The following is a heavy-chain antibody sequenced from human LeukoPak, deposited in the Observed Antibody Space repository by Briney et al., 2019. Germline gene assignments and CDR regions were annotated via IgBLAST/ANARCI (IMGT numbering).Heavy chain of an antibody. CDR1: GLTFRNYA. CDR2: ITTSDGNT. D-gene: IGHD7-27*01. Sequence: GGSLRLSCAASGLTFRNYAMSWVRQAPGKGLEWVSTITTSDGNTYYADSVKGRFTVSRDNSKNTLYLQMNSLRAEDTAVYYCAKDGGLWVSAHWGDSWGRGTLVTVSS. CDR3: AKDGGLWVSAHWGDS. J-gene: IGHJ4*02. V-gene: IGHV3-23*01.